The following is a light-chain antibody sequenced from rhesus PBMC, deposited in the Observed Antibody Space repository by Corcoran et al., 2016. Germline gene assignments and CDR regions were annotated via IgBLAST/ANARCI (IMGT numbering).Light chain of an antibody. J-gene: IGKJ4*01. V-gene: IGKV1-74*01. CDR3: QHGYGTPLT. CDR1: ENVNNY. CDR2: KAS. Sequence: DIQMTQSPSSLSASVGDRVTITCRASENVNNYLNWYQQKPGKAPQLLIYKASTLQSGVPSGFSGSGSGTDDSFTISSLQPEDFATYVCQHGYGTPLTFGGGTKVELK.